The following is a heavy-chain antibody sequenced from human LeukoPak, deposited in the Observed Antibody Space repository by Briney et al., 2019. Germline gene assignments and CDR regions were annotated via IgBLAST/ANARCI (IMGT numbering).Heavy chain of an antibody. J-gene: IGHJ4*02. CDR3: ASRDY. CDR2: ISANGGST. Sequence: GGSLRLSCAASGFTFSTYSMHWVRQAPGKGLKYVSAISANGGSTYYANPVKGRFTISRDNSKNTLYLQMGSLRAEDTAVYYCASRDYWGQGTLVTVSS. V-gene: IGHV3-64*01. CDR1: GFTFSTYS.